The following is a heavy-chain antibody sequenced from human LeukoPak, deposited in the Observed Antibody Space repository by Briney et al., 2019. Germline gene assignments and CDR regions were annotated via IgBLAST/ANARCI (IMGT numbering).Heavy chain of an antibody. V-gene: IGHV5-51*01. D-gene: IGHD5-18*01. J-gene: IGHJ4*02. CDR2: FYPGDSDN. Sequence: GAPLQISGKCSGYIFTSYWIGWVRQMPGRGLGGMRIFYPGDSDNRYSPSFQGQVTISAEKSTSTAYLQWSSLKASDTAMYYCASNRGYTYGYYFVFWGQGTLVTASS. CDR1: GYIFTSYW. CDR3: ASNRGYTYGYYFVF.